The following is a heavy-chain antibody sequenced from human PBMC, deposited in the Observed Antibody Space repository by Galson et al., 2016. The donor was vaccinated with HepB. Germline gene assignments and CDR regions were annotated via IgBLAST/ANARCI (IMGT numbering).Heavy chain of an antibody. D-gene: IGHD6-6*01. J-gene: IGHJ4*02. CDR2: VNPKSGNT. CDR1: GYTFSNYD. CDR3: AKSSSYWTYYLDY. Sequence: SVKVSCKASGYTFSNYDINWVRQATGQGLEWMGWVNPKSGNTGYAQKFQGRVTMTRDTSISTVYMEVSSLRSEDTAVYYCAKSSSYWTYYLDYWGQGTLVTVPS. V-gene: IGHV1-8*01.